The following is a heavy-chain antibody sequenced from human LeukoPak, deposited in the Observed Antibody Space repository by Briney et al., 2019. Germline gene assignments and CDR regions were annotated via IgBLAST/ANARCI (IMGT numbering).Heavy chain of an antibody. Sequence: PGGSLRLSCAASGFTFSSYSMNWVRQAPGKGLEWVSSISSSSSYIYYADSVKGRFTISRDNAKNSLYLQMNSLRAEDTAVYYCARDFMGGLLWFGELLTGAFDIWGQGTMVTVSS. CDR2: ISSSSSYI. D-gene: IGHD3-10*01. V-gene: IGHV3-21*01. CDR1: GFTFSSYS. CDR3: ARDFMGGLLWFGELLTGAFDI. J-gene: IGHJ3*02.